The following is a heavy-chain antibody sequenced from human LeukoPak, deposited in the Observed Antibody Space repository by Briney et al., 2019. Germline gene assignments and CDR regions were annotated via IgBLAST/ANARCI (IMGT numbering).Heavy chain of an antibody. CDR3: ARTTEGGYTYDYFYYYMDV. CDR2: IYYSGST. CDR1: GGSISSYY. J-gene: IGHJ6*03. Sequence: EASETLSLTCTVSGGSISSYYWSWIRQPPGKGLEWIGNIYYSGSTNYNPSLKSRVTISVDTSKNQFSLKLSSVTAADTAVYYCARTTEGGYTYDYFYYYMDVWGKGTTVTISS. D-gene: IGHD5-18*01. V-gene: IGHV4-59*01.